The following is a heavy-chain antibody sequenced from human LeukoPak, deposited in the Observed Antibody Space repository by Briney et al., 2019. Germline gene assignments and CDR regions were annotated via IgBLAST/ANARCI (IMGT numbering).Heavy chain of an antibody. CDR2: IKQDGSEK. Sequence: GGSLRPSCAASRFTFTRNWMSWVRQAPGQGLEWVANIKQDGSEKYYVDSVKGRFTISRDNAKNSLYLQMNSLTLEDTAVYFCAKLVDYCEGRTCFTTYYYTDIWGKGTTVTVSS. CDR1: RFTFTRNW. J-gene: IGHJ6*03. D-gene: IGHD4-17*01. CDR3: AKLVDYCEGRTCFTTYYYTDI. V-gene: IGHV3-7*01.